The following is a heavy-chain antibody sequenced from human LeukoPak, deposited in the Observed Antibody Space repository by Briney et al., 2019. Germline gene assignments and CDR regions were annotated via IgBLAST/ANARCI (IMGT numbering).Heavy chain of an antibody. CDR2: IYASRST. CDR3: ARHPVTTSWFDP. D-gene: IGHD4-11*01. V-gene: IGHV4-4*09. Sequence: KPSETLSLTCTVSGGSISSYYWSWIRQPPGKGLEWIGYIYASRSTNYNPSLKSRVTISVDTSKSQFSLKLSSVTAADTAVYYCARHPVTTSWFDPWGQGTLVTVSA. CDR1: GGSISSYY. J-gene: IGHJ5*02.